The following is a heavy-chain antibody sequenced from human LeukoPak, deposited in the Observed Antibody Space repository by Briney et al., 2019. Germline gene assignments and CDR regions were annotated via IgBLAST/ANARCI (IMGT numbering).Heavy chain of an antibody. Sequence: PGGSLRLSCAASGFTFSSYAMSWVRQAPGKGLEWVSAISGSGGNTYYADSVKGRFTISRDNSKNTLYLQMNGLRAEDTAVYYCAKVGVRYCSGGSCSPPNFFAYWGQGTLVTVSS. D-gene: IGHD2-15*01. CDR3: AKVGVRYCSGGSCSPPNFFAY. V-gene: IGHV3-23*01. CDR1: GFTFSSYA. CDR2: ISGSGGNT. J-gene: IGHJ4*02.